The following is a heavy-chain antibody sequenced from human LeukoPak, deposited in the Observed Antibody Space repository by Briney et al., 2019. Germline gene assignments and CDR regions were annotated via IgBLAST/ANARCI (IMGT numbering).Heavy chain of an antibody. CDR1: GVSISSGSYY. CDR2: IYTSGST. J-gene: IGHJ4*02. D-gene: IGHD5-24*01. V-gene: IGHV4-61*02. Sequence: SETLSLTCTVSGVSISSGSYYWSWIRQPAGKGLEWIGRIYTSGSTNYNPSLKSRVTISVDTSKNQFSLKLSSVTAADTAVYYCAVEMAYPQRKGDFDYWGQGTLVTVSS. CDR3: AVEMAYPQRKGDFDY.